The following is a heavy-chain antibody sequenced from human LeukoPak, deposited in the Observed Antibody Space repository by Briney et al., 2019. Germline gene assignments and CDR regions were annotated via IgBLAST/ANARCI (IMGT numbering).Heavy chain of an antibody. V-gene: IGHV4-39*07. CDR1: GGSISSSSYY. J-gene: IGHJ4*02. D-gene: IGHD3-22*01. CDR2: IYYSGST. Sequence: SETLSLTCTVSGGSISSSSYYWGWIRQPPGKGLEWIGSIYYSGSTYYNPSLKSRVTISVDTSKNQFSLKLSSVTAADTAVYYCARLKASSGIPPSDFDYWGQGTLVTVSS. CDR3: ARLKASSGIPPSDFDY.